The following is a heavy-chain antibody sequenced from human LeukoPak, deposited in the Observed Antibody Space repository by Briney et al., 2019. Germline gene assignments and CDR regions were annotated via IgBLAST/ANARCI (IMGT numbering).Heavy chain of an antibody. CDR1: AYSISSGYY. CDR3: ARRTLYGDYIDY. Sequence: PSETLSLTCIVSAYSISSGYYWGWIRQPPGKGLEWVGHIFYSGSTSYNPSLKSRVTISVDRSKDQFSLELTSVTAADTAVYYCARRTLYGDYIDYWGQGALVSVSS. J-gene: IGHJ4*02. V-gene: IGHV4-38-2*02. D-gene: IGHD4-17*01. CDR2: IFYSGST.